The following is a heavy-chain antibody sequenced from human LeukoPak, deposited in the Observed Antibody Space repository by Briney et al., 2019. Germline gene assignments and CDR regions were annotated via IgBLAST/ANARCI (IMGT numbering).Heavy chain of an antibody. Sequence: PSETLSLTCAVYGGSFSGYYWSWIRQPPGKGLEWIGEINHSGSTYYNPSLKSRATISVDTSKNQFSLKLSSVTAADTAVYYCARRSHSGYSYGYYYYYMDVWGKGTTVTVSS. CDR2: INHSGST. J-gene: IGHJ6*03. D-gene: IGHD5-18*01. V-gene: IGHV4-34*01. CDR1: GGSFSGYY. CDR3: ARRSHSGYSYGYYYYYMDV.